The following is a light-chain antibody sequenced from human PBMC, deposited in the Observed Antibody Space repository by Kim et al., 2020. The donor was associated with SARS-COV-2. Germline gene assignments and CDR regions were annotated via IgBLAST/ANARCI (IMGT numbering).Light chain of an antibody. J-gene: IGKJ2*01. CDR2: GAS. V-gene: IGKV3-15*01. Sequence: EIVMTQSPATLSMSPGERATLSCRASQSISNNLAWYQYKPGQPPRLVIYGASTRAPGIPARFSGSGSGTDFTLTVNSLQSEDFAIYYCHQYNDWPPGDTFGQGTKLEI. CDR1: QSISNN. CDR3: HQYNDWPPGDT.